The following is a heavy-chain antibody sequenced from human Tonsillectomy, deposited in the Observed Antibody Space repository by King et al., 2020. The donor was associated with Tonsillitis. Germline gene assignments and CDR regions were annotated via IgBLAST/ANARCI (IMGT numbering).Heavy chain of an antibody. J-gene: IGHJ4*02. D-gene: IGHD2-2*01. CDR2: IHTSGST. V-gene: IGHV4-4*07. Sequence: HVQLQESGPGLVKPSETLSLTCTVSGASMSSYYWSWIRHPAEKRLEWIGRIHTSGSTNYNPSLESRVTMSLDTSKNQFSLKLTSMTAADTAVYYCARDQPVGSTRFDYWGQGILVTVSS. CDR1: GASMSSYY. CDR3: ARDQPVGSTRFDY.